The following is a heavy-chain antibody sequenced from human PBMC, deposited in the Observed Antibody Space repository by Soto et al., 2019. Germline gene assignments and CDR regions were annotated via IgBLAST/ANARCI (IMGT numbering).Heavy chain of an antibody. CDR1: GDSVSSGGYY. J-gene: IGHJ6*02. CDR2: ISYTGST. V-gene: IGHV4-31*03. D-gene: IGHD6-13*01. CDR3: ERDARVRSRWFVPSPQKLYGLDV. Sequence: SETLSLTCSVSGDSVSSGGYYWNWIRQHPGKRLEWGGYISYTGSTYYNPSLKSRLTISVDTSKNQFSLKVRSVTAADPAVSYCERDARVRSRWFVPSPQKLYGLDVWGQGTTVTVSS.